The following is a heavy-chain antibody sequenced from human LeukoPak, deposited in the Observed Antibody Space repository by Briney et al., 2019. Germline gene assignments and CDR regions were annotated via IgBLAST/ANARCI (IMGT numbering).Heavy chain of an antibody. J-gene: IGHJ4*02. Sequence: TGGSLRLSCAASGFTFSSYAMHWVRQAPGKGLEWVSYISSSSSTIYYADSVKGRFTISRDNAKNSLYLQMNSLRAEDTAVYYCARDLGITYYDFWSGYPGIDAVGYWGQGTLVTVSS. CDR2: ISSSSSTI. V-gene: IGHV3-48*01. CDR1: GFTFSSYA. D-gene: IGHD3-3*01. CDR3: ARDLGITYYDFWSGYPGIDAVGY.